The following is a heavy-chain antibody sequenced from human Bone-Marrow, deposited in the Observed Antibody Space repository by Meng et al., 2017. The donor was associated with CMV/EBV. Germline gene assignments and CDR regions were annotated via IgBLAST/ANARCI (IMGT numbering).Heavy chain of an antibody. CDR2: MNPNSGNT. V-gene: IGHV1-8*01. CDR3: ARRGPDYYYAMDG. J-gene: IGHJ6*02. Sequence: ASVKVSCKASGYTFTSYDINWVRQATGQGLEWMGWMNPNSGNTGYAQKFQGRVTMTRDTSISTAYMELSSLTSEDTAVYSCARRGPDYYYAMDGWGQGTTVTVSS. CDR1: GYTFTSYD. D-gene: IGHD1-14*01.